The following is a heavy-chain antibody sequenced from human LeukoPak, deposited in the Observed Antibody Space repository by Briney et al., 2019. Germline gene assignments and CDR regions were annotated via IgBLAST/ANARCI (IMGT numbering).Heavy chain of an antibody. CDR2: ISGSGGST. J-gene: IGHJ6*03. CDR1: GFTFSSYA. Sequence: GSLRLSCSASGFTFSSYAMSWVRQAPGKGPEWVSAISGSGGSTYYADSVKGRFTISRDNSKNTLYLQMNSLRAEDTAVYYCAKVYSNRNYYYYYMDVWGKGTTVTVSS. CDR3: AKVYSNRNYYYYYMDV. D-gene: IGHD4-11*01. V-gene: IGHV3-23*01.